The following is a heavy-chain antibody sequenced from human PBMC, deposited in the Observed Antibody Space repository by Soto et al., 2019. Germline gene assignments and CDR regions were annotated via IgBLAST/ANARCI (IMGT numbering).Heavy chain of an antibody. V-gene: IGHV5-51*01. CDR3: ARRGYYDSSGYYYYGMDV. CDR1: GYSFTSYW. Sequence: GESLKISCKGSGYSFTSYWIGWVRQMPGKGLEWMGIIYPGDSDTRYSPSFQGQVTISADKSISTAYLQWSSLKASDTAMYYCARRGYYDSSGYYYYGMDVWGQGTTVTVSS. CDR2: IYPGDSDT. J-gene: IGHJ6*02. D-gene: IGHD3-22*01.